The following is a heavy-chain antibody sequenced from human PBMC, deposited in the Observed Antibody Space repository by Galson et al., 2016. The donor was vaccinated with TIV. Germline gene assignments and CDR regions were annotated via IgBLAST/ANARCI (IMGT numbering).Heavy chain of an antibody. D-gene: IGHD3-3*01. CDR2: IYGSGRT. CDR3: VRDDFNGKFFEY. Sequence: TLSLTCSVSGGPVRSTSFYWTWVRQPPGKGLEWIGHIYGSGRTIYNPSLKSRVTISADTSNNHFSLKLNSVTAADTAVYYCVRDDFNGKFFEYWGQGALVTVSS. CDR1: GGPVRSTSFY. V-gene: IGHV4-61*09. J-gene: IGHJ4*02.